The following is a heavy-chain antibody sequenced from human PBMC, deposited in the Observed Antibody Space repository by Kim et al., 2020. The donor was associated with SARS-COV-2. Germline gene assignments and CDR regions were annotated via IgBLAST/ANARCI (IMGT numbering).Heavy chain of an antibody. Sequence: KYSQKIQGRVTNTSDTSASTAYMELSSLRSEDTAVYYCARDPLAAAAFMDVWGKGTTVTVSS. D-gene: IGHD6-13*01. CDR3: ARDPLAAAAFMDV. V-gene: IGHV1-3*01. J-gene: IGHJ6*03.